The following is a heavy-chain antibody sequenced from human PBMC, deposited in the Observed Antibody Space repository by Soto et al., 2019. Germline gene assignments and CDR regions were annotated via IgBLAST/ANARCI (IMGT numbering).Heavy chain of an antibody. CDR3: AKDRPDQGIAAAGDY. J-gene: IGHJ4*02. V-gene: IGHV3-23*01. D-gene: IGHD6-13*01. CDR1: GFTFSSYA. CDR2: ISGSGGST. Sequence: GGSLRLSCAASGFTFSSYAMSWVRQAPGKGLEWVSAISGSGGSTYYADSVKGRFTISRYNSQNTLDLQMNSLRAEDRAVHYCAKDRPDQGIAAAGDYWGQGPLVTVSS.